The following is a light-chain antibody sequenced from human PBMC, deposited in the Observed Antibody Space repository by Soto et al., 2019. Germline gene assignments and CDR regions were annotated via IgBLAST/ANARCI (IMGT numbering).Light chain of an antibody. Sequence: DIQMTQSPSTLSASVGDRVTITCRASESISMWLAWYQQKPGKAPKLLIYRASSLESGVPSRFSGSGYGTEFTLTISIVQPDDSATYYCQQYNSWTFGHGTKVEIK. J-gene: IGKJ1*01. CDR3: QQYNSWT. CDR2: RAS. V-gene: IGKV1-5*03. CDR1: ESISMW.